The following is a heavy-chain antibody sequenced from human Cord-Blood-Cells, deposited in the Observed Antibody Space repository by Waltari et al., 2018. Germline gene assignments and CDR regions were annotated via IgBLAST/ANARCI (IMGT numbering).Heavy chain of an antibody. CDR3: ATITMVRGTDGMDV. V-gene: IGHV1-24*01. CDR2: FEPEDGET. J-gene: IGHJ6*02. D-gene: IGHD3-10*01. Sequence: QVQLVQSGAEVKKPGASVKVSCKVSGYTLTELSMHWVRQAPGKVLEWMGGFEPEDGETIYAQKFQGRVTMTEDTSTDTAYMELSSLRSEDTAVYYCATITMVRGTDGMDVWGQGTTVTVSS. CDR1: GYTLTELS.